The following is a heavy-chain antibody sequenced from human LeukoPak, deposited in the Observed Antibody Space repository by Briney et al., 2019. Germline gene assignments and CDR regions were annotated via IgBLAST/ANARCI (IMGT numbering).Heavy chain of an antibody. D-gene: IGHD1-20*01. CDR2: ISYDGSNE. CDR3: ARAGGHYNWNFGDAIDI. J-gene: IGHJ3*02. Sequence: PWGSLRLSCAASGFTFSSYAMHWVRQAPGKGLEWVAVISYDGSNEYYAGSVKGRFTISRDSSKNTLYLQMNSLRAEDTAVYYCARAGGHYNWNFGDAIDIWGQGTMVTVSS. V-gene: IGHV3-30*04. CDR1: GFTFSSYA.